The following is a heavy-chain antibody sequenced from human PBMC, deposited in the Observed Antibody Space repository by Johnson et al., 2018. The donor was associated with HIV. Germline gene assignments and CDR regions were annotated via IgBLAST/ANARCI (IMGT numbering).Heavy chain of an antibody. CDR3: ATYTSMITMYVEIKGGAFDI. J-gene: IGHJ3*02. V-gene: IGHV3-15*01. D-gene: IGHD3-16*01. CDR2: IKSKTDGGTI. CDR1: GFTFTNAW. Sequence: VQLVESGGGLVKPGGSLRLSCAASGFTFTNAWMSLLRQAPGKGLEWIGRIKSKTDGGTIEYAAPVKGRFTISRDDSKNTLYLQMNSLTTEDTAVYYCATYTSMITMYVEIKGGAFDIWGQGTMVTVSS.